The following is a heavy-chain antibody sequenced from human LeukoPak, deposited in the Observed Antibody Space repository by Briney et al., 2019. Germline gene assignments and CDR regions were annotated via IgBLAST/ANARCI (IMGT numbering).Heavy chain of an antibody. J-gene: IGHJ4*02. CDR1: GFTFTRYS. D-gene: IGHD6-6*01. CDR3: ARGTYRSSSPSIGMPYYLDY. CDR2: ISSSGSYI. Sequence: GGSLRLSCAASGFTFTRYSMNWVRQAPGKGLEWVSSISSSGSYIFYAQSVEGRFMISRDNAKNSHYLQMNSLRVDDTAVYFCARGTYRSSSPSIGMPYYLDYWGQGILVTVSS. V-gene: IGHV3-21*01.